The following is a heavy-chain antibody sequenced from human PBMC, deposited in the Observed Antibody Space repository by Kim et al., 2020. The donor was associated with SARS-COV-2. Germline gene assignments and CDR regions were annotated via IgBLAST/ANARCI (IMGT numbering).Heavy chain of an antibody. CDR2: IYYSGST. J-gene: IGHJ4*02. CDR3: ARDWAAAGTPFDY. CDR1: GGSISSSSYY. V-gene: IGHV4-39*07. D-gene: IGHD6-13*01. Sequence: SETLSLTCTVSGGSISSSSYYWGWIRQPPGKGLEWIGSIYYSGSTYYNPSLKSRVTISVDTSKNQFSLKLSSVTAADTAVYYCARDWAAAGTPFDYWGQGTLVTVSS.